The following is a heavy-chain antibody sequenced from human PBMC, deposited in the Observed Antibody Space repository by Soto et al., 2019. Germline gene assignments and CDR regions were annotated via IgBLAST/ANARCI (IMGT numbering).Heavy chain of an antibody. J-gene: IGHJ4*02. CDR3: ARNYGSGSYYTSFDY. V-gene: IGHV4-34*01. D-gene: IGHD3-10*01. Sequence: SETLSLTCAVYGGSFSGYYWSWIRQPPGKGLEWIGEINHSGSTNYNPSLKSRVTISVDTSKNQFSLKLSSVTAADTAVYCCARNYGSGSYYTSFDYWGQGTLVTVSS. CDR1: GGSFSGYY. CDR2: INHSGST.